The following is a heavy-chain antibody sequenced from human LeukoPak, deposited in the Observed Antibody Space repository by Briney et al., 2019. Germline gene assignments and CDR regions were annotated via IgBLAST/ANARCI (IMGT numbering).Heavy chain of an antibody. CDR2: IWEDGSVN. D-gene: IGHD2-21*01. V-gene: IGHV3-33*01. J-gene: IGHJ4*02. CDR3: ARVRKPTKNSGYYLDY. CDR1: GFTFSSYG. Sequence: GGSLRLSCAVSGFTFSSYGVHWVRQAPGKGPEWVAVIWEDGSVNYYPDSVKGRFTISRDKSRNTPYLQMNSLRAEDTAVYYCARVRKPTKNSGYYLDYWGQGTLVTVSS.